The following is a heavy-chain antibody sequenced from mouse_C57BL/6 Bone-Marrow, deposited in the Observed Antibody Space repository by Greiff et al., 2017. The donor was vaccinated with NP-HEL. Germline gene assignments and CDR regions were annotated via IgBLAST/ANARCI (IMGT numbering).Heavy chain of an antibody. CDR2: INPNNGGT. Sequence: VQLHQSGPELVKPGASVKISCKASGYTFTDYYMNWVKQSPGKSLEWIGDINPNNGGTSYNQKFKGKATLTVDKSSSTAYMELRSLTSEDSAVYYCAKMENYAWFAYWGQGTLVTVSA. CDR3: AKMENYAWFAY. CDR1: GYTFTDYY. D-gene: IGHD2-4*01. J-gene: IGHJ3*01. V-gene: IGHV1-26*01.